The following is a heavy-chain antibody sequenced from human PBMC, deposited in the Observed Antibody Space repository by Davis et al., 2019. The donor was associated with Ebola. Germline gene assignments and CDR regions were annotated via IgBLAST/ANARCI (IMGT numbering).Heavy chain of an antibody. CDR2: ISSSSSTI. CDR1: GFTFSSYS. Sequence: GESLKISCAASGFTFSSYSMNWVRQAPGKGLEWVSYISSSSSTIYYADSVKGRFTISRDNAKNSLYLQMNSLRAEDTAVYYCARVDSNYGMDVWGKGTTVTVSS. J-gene: IGHJ6*04. D-gene: IGHD4-11*01. V-gene: IGHV3-48*04. CDR3: ARVDSNYGMDV.